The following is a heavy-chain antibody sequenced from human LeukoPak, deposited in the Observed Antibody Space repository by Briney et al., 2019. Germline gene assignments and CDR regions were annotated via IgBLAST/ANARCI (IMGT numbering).Heavy chain of an antibody. CDR1: GFTFDDYS. CDR2: ISGDGGST. Sequence: GGSLRLSCAASGFTFDDYSMHWVRQAPGKGLEWVSLISGDGGSTYYADSVKGRFTVSRDNSKNSLYVQMNSLRTEDTALYYCAKDSCSSTSCYVEYWGQGTLVTAPS. CDR3: AKDSCSSTSCYVEY. V-gene: IGHV3-43*02. J-gene: IGHJ4*02. D-gene: IGHD2-2*01.